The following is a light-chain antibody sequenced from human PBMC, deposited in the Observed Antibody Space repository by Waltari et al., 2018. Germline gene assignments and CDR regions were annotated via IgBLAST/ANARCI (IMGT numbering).Light chain of an antibody. J-gene: IGKJ3*01. CDR3: QQYGSSPLT. Sequence: EIVLTQSPDTLSLSPGERATLSCRASQSVSSSSLAWYQQKPGQAPRLLIYATSSRATGIPDRFSGSLSGTDFTLTISRLEPEEFAVYYCQQYGSSPLTFGPGTKVDIK. V-gene: IGKV3-20*01. CDR1: QSVSSSS. CDR2: ATS.